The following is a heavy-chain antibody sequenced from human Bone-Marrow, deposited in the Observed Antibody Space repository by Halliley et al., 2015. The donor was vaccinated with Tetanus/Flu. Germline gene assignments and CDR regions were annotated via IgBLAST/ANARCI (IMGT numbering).Heavy chain of an antibody. D-gene: IGHD1-26*01. J-gene: IGHJ4*02. CDR2: ITWDGSST. V-gene: IGHV3-43*01. CDR3: AKDKREGGGYYNYFDS. CDR1: GFTFEDYS. Sequence: SLRLSCAASGFTFEDYSMHWVRQGPGKGLEWVSLITWDGSSTQYADSVKGRFTISRDNSKNSLYLQMNSLRTEDTAFYYCAKDKREGGGYYNYFDSWGPGTLGAVSS.